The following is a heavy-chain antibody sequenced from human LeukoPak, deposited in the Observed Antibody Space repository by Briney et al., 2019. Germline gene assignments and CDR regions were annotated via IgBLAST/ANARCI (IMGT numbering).Heavy chain of an antibody. Sequence: ASVKVSCKASGGTFSSYAISWVRQAPGQGLEWMGWISVYNGNTNYVQILQGRVTMTTDTSTNTAYMELRSLRSDDTAVYYCAREANWGPSYFDYWGQGTLVTVSS. CDR1: GGTFSSYA. CDR2: ISVYNGNT. V-gene: IGHV1-18*01. CDR3: AREANWGPSYFDY. J-gene: IGHJ4*02. D-gene: IGHD7-27*01.